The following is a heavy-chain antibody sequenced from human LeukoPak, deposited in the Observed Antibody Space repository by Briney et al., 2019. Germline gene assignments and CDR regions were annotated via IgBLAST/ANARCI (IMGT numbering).Heavy chain of an antibody. J-gene: IGHJ6*02. CDR1: GYTFTSYG. CDR3: ASFGAGYGSESYYYYGMDV. V-gene: IGHV1-18*01. CDR2: ISAYNGNT. D-gene: IGHD3-10*01. Sequence: ASVKVSCKASGYTFTSYGISWVRQAPGQGLEWMGWISAYNGNTNYAQKLQGRVTMTTNTSTSTAYMELRSLRSDDTAVYYCASFGAGYGSESYYYYGMDVWGQGTTVTVSS.